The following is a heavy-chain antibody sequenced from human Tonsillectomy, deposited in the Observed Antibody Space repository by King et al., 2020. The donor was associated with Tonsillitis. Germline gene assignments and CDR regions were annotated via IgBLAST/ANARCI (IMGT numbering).Heavy chain of an antibody. Sequence: VQLVESGGGLVQPGGSLRLSCAASGFTFSSYAMSWVRQASGKGLDWVSAISGSGGSTYDEDSVKGRFTITRDNSKNTLHLQMNSLRAEDTAVYYCAKDVAVAGGVLYFDYWGQGTLVTVSS. CDR2: ISGSGGST. D-gene: IGHD6-19*01. V-gene: IGHV3-23*04. CDR3: AKDVAVAGGVLYFDY. CDR1: GFTFSSYA. J-gene: IGHJ4*02.